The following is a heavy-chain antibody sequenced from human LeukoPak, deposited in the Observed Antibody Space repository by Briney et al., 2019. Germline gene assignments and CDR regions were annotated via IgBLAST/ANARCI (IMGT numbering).Heavy chain of an antibody. V-gene: IGHV7-4-1*02. CDR3: ATVPRSSWYKGNY. Sequence: ASVKVSCKASGHTFTSYAMNWVRQAPGQGLEWMGWINTNTGNPTYAQGFTGRFVFSLDTSVSTAYLQISSLKAEDTAVYYCATVPRSSWYKGNYWGQGTLVTVSS. CDR1: GHTFTSYA. J-gene: IGHJ4*02. CDR2: INTNTGNP. D-gene: IGHD6-13*01.